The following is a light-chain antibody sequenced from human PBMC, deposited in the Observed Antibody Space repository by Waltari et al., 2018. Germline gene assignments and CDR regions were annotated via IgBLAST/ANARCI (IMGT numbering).Light chain of an antibody. CDR3: AAWDDSLNGV. CDR2: INN. CDR1: SSNIGSHT. J-gene: IGLJ2*01. Sequence: QSVLTQPPSASGTPGQRVTISCSGSSSNIGSHTVNWYQQLPGTAPKLLIYINNQRPSGVPDRFSGSKSGTSASLAISGLQSEDEADYYCAAWDDSLNGVFGGGTKLTVL. V-gene: IGLV1-44*01.